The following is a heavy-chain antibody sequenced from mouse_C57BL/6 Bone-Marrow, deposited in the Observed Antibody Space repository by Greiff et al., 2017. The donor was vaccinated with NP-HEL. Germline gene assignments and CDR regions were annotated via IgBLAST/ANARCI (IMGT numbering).Heavy chain of an antibody. Sequence: VKLMESGPGLVAPSQSLSITCTVSGFSLTSYGVHWVRQPPGKGLEWLVVIWSDGSTTYNSALKSRLSISKDNSKSQVFLKMNSLQTDDTAMYYCARQHSNYGYAMDYWGQGTSVTVSS. V-gene: IGHV2-6-1*01. CDR3: ARQHSNYGYAMDY. CDR1: GFSLTSYG. D-gene: IGHD2-5*01. CDR2: IWSDGST. J-gene: IGHJ4*01.